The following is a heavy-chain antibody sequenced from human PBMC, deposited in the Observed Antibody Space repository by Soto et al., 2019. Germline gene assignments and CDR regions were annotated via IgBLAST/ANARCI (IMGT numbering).Heavy chain of an antibody. D-gene: IGHD1-26*01. CDR1: GYTFTGYY. CDR2: INPNSGGT. J-gene: IGHJ6*02. CDR3: ARESWELLTDYYYYGMDV. Sequence: GASVKVSCKASGYTFTGYYMHWVRQAPGQGLEWMGWINPNSGGTNYAQKFQGWVTMTRDTSISTAHMELRSLRSDDTAVYYCARESWELLTDYYYYGMDVWGQGTTVTVSS. V-gene: IGHV1-2*04.